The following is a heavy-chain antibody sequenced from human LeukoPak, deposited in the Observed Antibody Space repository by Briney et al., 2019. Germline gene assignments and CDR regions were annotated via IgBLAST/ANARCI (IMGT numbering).Heavy chain of an antibody. V-gene: IGHV1-46*01. Sequence: GASVKVSCKASGHTFTSYYMHWVRQAPGQGLEWMGTINPSGGSTSYTQKFQGRVTMTRDTSTSTVYMELSSLRSEDTAVYYCAREESPPDIVVVPAALDYWGQGTLVTVSS. J-gene: IGHJ4*02. D-gene: IGHD2-2*01. CDR1: GHTFTSYY. CDR2: INPSGGST. CDR3: AREESPPDIVVVPAALDY.